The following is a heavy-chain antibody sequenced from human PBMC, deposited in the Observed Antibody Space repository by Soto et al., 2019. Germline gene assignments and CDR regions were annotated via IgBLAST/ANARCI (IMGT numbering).Heavy chain of an antibody. CDR1: GGSISSGDYY. Sequence: SETLSLTCTVSGGSISSGDYYWSWIRQPPGRGLEWIGYIYYSGSTYYNPSLKSRVTISVDTSKNQFFLKLSSVTAADTAVYYCARGGGYYGSGSYYYGMDVWGQGTTVTVSS. CDR2: IYYSGST. D-gene: IGHD3-10*01. J-gene: IGHJ6*02. V-gene: IGHV4-30-4*01. CDR3: ARGGGYYGSGSYYYGMDV.